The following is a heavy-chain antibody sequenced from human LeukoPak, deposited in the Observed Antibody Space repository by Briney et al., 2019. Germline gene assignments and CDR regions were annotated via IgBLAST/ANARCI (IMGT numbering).Heavy chain of an antibody. CDR3: ARAYYYYYGMDV. V-gene: IGHV4-39*07. Sequence: SETLSLTCTVSGGSISSSSYYWSWIRQPPGKGLEWIGEINHSGSTNYDPSLKSRVTISVDTSKNQFSLKLSSVTAADTAVYYCARAYYYYYGMDVWGQGTTVTVSS. J-gene: IGHJ6*02. CDR1: GGSISSSSYY. CDR2: INHSGST.